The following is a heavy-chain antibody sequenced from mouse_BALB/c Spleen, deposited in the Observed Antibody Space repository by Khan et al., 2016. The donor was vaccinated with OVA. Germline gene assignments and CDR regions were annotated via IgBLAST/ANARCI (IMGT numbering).Heavy chain of an antibody. Sequence: EVELVESGGDLVKPGGSLKLSCAASGFTFSTYGMSWVRQTPDKRLEWFATVSTGGSYTYYPPSVKGRFTISRDNAKNTLYLHMSGLTSEDTAMFYCTRLADYDDSGGFAYWGQGTLVTVSA. CDR3: TRLADYDDSGGFAY. D-gene: IGHD2-4*01. J-gene: IGHJ3*01. CDR2: VSTGGSYT. V-gene: IGHV5-6*01. CDR1: GFTFSTYG.